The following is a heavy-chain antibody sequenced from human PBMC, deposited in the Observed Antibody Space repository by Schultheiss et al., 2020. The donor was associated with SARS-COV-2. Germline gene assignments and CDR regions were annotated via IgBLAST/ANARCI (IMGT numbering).Heavy chain of an antibody. D-gene: IGHD4-17*01. CDR1: GFTFSSYA. CDR3: ARETHYGSYYYYYMDV. CDR2: ISGSGGST. Sequence: GGSLRLSCSASGFTFSSYAMSWVRQAPGKGLEWVSAISGSGGSTYYADSVKGRFTISRDNAKNSLYLQMNSLRAEDTAVYYCARETHYGSYYYYYMDVWGKGTTVTVSS. J-gene: IGHJ6*03. V-gene: IGHV3-23*01.